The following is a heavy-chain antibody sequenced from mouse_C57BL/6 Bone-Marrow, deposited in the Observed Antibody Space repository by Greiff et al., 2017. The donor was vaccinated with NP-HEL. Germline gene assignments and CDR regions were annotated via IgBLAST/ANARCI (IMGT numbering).Heavy chain of an antibody. V-gene: IGHV1-81*01. CDR2: IYPRSGNT. D-gene: IGHD2-2*01. Sequence: QVQLQQSGAELARPGASVKLSCKASGYTFTSYGISWVKQRTGQGLEWIVEIYPRSGNTYYNEKFKGKATLTADKSSSTAYMELRSLTSEDSAVYFCARSGYDGFAYWGQGTLVTVSA. J-gene: IGHJ3*01. CDR1: GYTFTSYG. CDR3: ARSGYDGFAY.